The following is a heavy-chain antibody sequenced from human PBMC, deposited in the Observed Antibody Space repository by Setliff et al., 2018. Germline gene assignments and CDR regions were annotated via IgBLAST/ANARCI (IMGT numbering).Heavy chain of an antibody. CDR2: MYSSGST. V-gene: IGHV4-39*01. CDR1: GGPINSDRYY. D-gene: IGHD3-3*01. J-gene: IGHJ4*02. Sequence: SETLSLTCTVSGGPINSDRYYWGWIRQPPGKGLEWIGSMYSSGSTYYNPSLKSRVTISVDTSQNQFSLKLSSVTAADTAAYYCASHPRVTIFGVVAFDYWGQGILVTVAS. CDR3: ASHPRVTIFGVVAFDY.